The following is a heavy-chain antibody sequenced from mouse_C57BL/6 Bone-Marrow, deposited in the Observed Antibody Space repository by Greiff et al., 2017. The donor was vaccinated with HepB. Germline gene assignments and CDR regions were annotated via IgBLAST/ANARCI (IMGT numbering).Heavy chain of an antibody. Sequence: VKLVESGAELVRPGASVKLSCKASGYTFTDYYINWVKQRPGQGLEWIARIYPGSGNTYYNEKFKGKATLTAEKSSSTAYMQLSSLTSEDSAVYFCAYYAMDYWGQGTSVTVSS. CDR1: GYTFTDYY. V-gene: IGHV1-76*01. J-gene: IGHJ4*01. CDR3: AYYAMDY. CDR2: IYPGSGNT.